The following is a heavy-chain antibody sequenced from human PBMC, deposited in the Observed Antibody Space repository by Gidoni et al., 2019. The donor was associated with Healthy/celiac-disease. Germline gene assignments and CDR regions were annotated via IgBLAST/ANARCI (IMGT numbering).Heavy chain of an antibody. CDR3: ARVSRLDCSGGSCYHLDY. Sequence: EVQLVESGGGLVKPGGSLRLSCAASGFPFSSYSMNWVRQAPGRGLEWVSSISSSSSYIYYADSVKGRFTISRDNAKNSLYLQMNSLRAEDTAVYYCARVSRLDCSGGSCYHLDYWGQGTLVTVSS. CDR1: GFPFSSYS. V-gene: IGHV3-21*01. J-gene: IGHJ4*02. CDR2: ISSSSSYI. D-gene: IGHD2-15*01.